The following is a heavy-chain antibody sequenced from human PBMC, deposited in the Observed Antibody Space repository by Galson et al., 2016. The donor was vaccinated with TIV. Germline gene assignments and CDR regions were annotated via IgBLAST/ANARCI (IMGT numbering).Heavy chain of an antibody. J-gene: IGHJ4*02. D-gene: IGHD3-10*01. CDR2: IIPMFPA. CDR1: GGTSNSYA. V-gene: IGHV1-69*01. CDR3: ACNPYFDLRTNHFDF. Sequence: QSGAEVKKPGESLKISCKASGGTSNSYAFSWVRQAPGQGLEWMGGIIPMFPAKYGQKFQDRVTFTVHESTSTAYMELSSLRSEDTAVYFCACNPYFDLRTNHFDFWGQGTLVTVSS.